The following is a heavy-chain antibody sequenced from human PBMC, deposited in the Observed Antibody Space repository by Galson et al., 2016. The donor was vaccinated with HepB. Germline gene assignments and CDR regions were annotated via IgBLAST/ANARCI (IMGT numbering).Heavy chain of an antibody. CDR3: AKDELPHCSSPSCCALDS. D-gene: IGHD2-2*01. V-gene: IGHV3-43*01. CDR1: GFSFDDYT. Sequence: SLRLSCAASGFSFDDYTMHWVRQVVGKGLEWVSLISSDGYYTYYADSVKGRFTVSRDSSKNSLYLQMDSLTTADTAFYYCAKDELPHCSSPSCCALDSWGQGTLVTVSS. J-gene: IGHJ4*02. CDR2: ISSDGYYT.